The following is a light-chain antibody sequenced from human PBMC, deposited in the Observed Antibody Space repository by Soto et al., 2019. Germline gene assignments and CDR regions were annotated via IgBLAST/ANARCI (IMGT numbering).Light chain of an antibody. Sequence: SYELTQPPSVSVSPGQTARITCSGDALPRKYVYWYQQKPGQAPVLVIYKDNERPSGIPERFSGSRSGTTVTLTISGVRAEDEADYYCQSADSSGTYVFGSGTNLTVL. CDR2: KDN. J-gene: IGLJ1*01. CDR3: QSADSSGTYV. CDR1: ALPRKY. V-gene: IGLV3-25*02.